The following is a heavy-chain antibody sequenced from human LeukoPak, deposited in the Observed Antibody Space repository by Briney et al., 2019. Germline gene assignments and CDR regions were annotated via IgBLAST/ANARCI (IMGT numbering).Heavy chain of an antibody. V-gene: IGHV3-7*03. CDR1: GFSFSSNW. CDR2: IKTDGSEK. Sequence: GGSLRLSSEASGFSFSSNWMSWVRQAPGKGLEWVANIKTDGSEKYYVDSVKGRFTISRDNAKNSLYLQMNSLRAEDTAVYYCARDYTGYFPWGQGILVIVSS. CDR3: ARDYTGYFP. J-gene: IGHJ5*02. D-gene: IGHD3-9*01.